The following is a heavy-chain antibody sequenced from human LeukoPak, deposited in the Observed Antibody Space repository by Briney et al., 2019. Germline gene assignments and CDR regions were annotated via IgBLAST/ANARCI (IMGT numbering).Heavy chain of an antibody. CDR1: GFTFTTYG. V-gene: IGHV3-33*01. Sequence: GGSLRLSCAASGFTFTTYGMHWVRQAPGKGLEWVAIIWYDGSHKYYADSVKGRFTIPRDNSKNTLYLQMDSLRVEDTAVYYCAGGEPYGYWGQGTLVTVSS. CDR2: IWYDGSHK. CDR3: AGGEPYGY. J-gene: IGHJ4*02. D-gene: IGHD1-14*01.